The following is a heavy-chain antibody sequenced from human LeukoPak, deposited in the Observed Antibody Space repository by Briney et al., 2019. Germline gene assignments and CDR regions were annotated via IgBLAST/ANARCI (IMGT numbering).Heavy chain of an antibody. CDR3: ARGQANSDY. Sequence: PSETLSLTCTVSGGSISSYYWSWIRQPPGKGLEWIGYIYYSGSTNYNPSLKSRVTISVDTSKNQFSLKLSSVTAADTAVYYCARGQANSDYWGQGTLVTVSS. J-gene: IGHJ4*02. CDR1: GGSISSYY. CDR2: IYYSGST. D-gene: IGHD2/OR15-2a*01. V-gene: IGHV4-59*01.